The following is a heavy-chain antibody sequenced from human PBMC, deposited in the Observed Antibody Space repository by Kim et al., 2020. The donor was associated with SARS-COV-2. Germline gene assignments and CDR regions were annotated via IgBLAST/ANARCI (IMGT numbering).Heavy chain of an antibody. V-gene: IGHV3-11*04. CDR2: ISNSGTT. CDR1: GFTFSAYS. Sequence: GGSLRLSCAASGFTFSAYSMSWVRQAPGKGLEWIAYISNSGTTYSSDSVKGRFIISRYNDKNSVFLQLNNVRVDDSAVYFCAKWVNSGSFLGPFDHWGQG. D-gene: IGHD1-26*01. CDR3: AKWVNSGSFLGPFDH. J-gene: IGHJ4*02.